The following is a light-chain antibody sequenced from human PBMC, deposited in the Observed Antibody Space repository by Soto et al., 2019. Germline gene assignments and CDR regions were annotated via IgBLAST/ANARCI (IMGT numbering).Light chain of an antibody. Sequence: QMTQSPSTLYGSVGDRVTITCRASQTISSWLAWYQQKPGKAPKHLIYKASTLKSGVPSRFSGSGSGTEFTLTISSLQPDDFATYYCQHYNSYSEAFGQGTNVELK. CDR1: QTISSW. CDR2: KAS. CDR3: QHYNSYSEA. V-gene: IGKV1-5*03. J-gene: IGKJ1*01.